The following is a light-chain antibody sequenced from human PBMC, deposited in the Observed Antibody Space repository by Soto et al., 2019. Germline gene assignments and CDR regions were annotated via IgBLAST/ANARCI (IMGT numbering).Light chain of an antibody. CDR2: RAS. CDR3: QQYKSYS. V-gene: IGKV1-5*03. J-gene: IGKJ4*01. CDR1: QSVSTW. Sequence: DIQMTQSPSTLSASVGDKITITCRANQSVSTWLAWYQQPPGKAPSLLIYRASTLESGVPSRFSGSGSGTVFTLTISGLQPDDFATYYCQQYKSYSFGGGTKVEIK.